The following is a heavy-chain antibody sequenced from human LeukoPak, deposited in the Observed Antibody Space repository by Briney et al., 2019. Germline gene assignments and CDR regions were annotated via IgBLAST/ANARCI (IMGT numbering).Heavy chain of an antibody. J-gene: IGHJ4*02. D-gene: IGHD3/OR15-3a*01. V-gene: IGHV3-48*02. CDR2: ISSSSSSTI. Sequence: TGGSLRLSCAASGFTVSSYSMNWVRQAPGKGLEWVSYISSSSSSTIYYADSVKGRFTISRDNAKNSLYLQMNHLRDEDTAVYYCARAFGLTDYWGQGTLVTVSS. CDR3: ARAFGLTDY. CDR1: GFTVSSYS.